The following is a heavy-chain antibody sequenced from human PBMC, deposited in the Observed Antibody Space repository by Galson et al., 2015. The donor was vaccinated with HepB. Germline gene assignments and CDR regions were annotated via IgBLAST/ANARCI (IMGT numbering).Heavy chain of an antibody. Sequence: SVKVSCKASGYTLTSYFMHWVRQAPGQGLEWMGIINPRGGSPSYAQKFQGRVTMTKDTSTNTVYMALSSLRPEDTAVYYCARMGGNGEFDYWGQGTLVTVSS. J-gene: IGHJ4*02. CDR3: ARMGGNGEFDY. CDR2: INPRGGSP. CDR1: GYTLTSYF. V-gene: IGHV1-46*01. D-gene: IGHD3-10*01.